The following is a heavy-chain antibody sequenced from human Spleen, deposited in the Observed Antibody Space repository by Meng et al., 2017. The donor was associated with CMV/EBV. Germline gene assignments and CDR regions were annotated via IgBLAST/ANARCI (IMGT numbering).Heavy chain of an antibody. J-gene: IGHJ3*02. Sequence: GESLKISCAASGLAFNNVWMSWVRQAPGKGLEWVANIKQDGSEKYYVDSVKGRFTISRDNAKNSMYLQMNSLRAEDTAVYYCARNLPAALGSFDIWGQGTMVTVSS. CDR3: ARNLPAALGSFDI. CDR1: GLAFNNVW. V-gene: IGHV3-7*01. D-gene: IGHD2-2*01. CDR2: IKQDGSEK.